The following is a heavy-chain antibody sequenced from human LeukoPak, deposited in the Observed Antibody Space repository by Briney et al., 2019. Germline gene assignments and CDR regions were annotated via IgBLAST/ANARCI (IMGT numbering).Heavy chain of an antibody. CDR2: INHSGST. J-gene: IGHJ5*02. CDR1: GFTFSSYA. V-gene: IGHV4-34*01. CDR3: ARRVRIAAAEP. D-gene: IGHD6-13*01. Sequence: GSLRLSCAASGFTFSSYAMSWVRQAPGKGLEWIGEINHSGSTNYNPSLKSRVTISVDTSKNQFSLKLSSVTAADTAVYYCARRVRIAAAEPWGQGTLVTVSS.